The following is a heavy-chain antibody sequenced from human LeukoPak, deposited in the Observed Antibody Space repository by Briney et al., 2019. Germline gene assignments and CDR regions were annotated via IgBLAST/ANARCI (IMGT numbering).Heavy chain of an antibody. CDR1: GFTFSSYA. J-gene: IGHJ4*02. CDR3: AKARYFDWLLPLDY. Sequence: GGSLRLSCAASGFTFSSYAMNWVRQAPGKGLEWVSAISGSGGSTYYADSVKGRFTISRDNSKNTLYLQMNSLRAEDTAAYYCAKARYFDWLLPLDYWGQGTLVTVSS. V-gene: IGHV3-23*01. CDR2: ISGSGGST. D-gene: IGHD3-9*01.